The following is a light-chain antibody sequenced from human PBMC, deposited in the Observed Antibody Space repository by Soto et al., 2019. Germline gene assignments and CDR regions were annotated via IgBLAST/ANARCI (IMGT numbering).Light chain of an antibody. Sequence: SYELTQPPSVSVSRGQTASITCSGDKLGDKYACWYQQKPGQSPVLVIYQNNKRPSGIPERFSGSNFGNTATLTISGTQAMDEADYYCQAWDSSTVVFGGGTNVTVL. CDR2: QNN. CDR1: KLGDKY. V-gene: IGLV3-1*01. CDR3: QAWDSSTVV. J-gene: IGLJ2*01.